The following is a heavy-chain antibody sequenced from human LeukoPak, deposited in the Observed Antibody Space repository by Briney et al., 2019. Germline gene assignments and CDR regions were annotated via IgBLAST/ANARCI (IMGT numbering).Heavy chain of an antibody. CDR3: ARGGIPTGPYYYFYYMDV. CDR2: ISYDGNNK. D-gene: IGHD3-10*01. J-gene: IGHJ6*03. Sequence: PGSSLRLSCAASGVTFSRNVMHWVRQAPGKGLEWVALISYDGNNKFYADSVKGRFTISRDNSRNTLYLQMNSLRGEDAAVYSCARGGIPTGPYYYFYYMDVWGKGTAVTVSS. CDR1: GVTFSRNV. V-gene: IGHV3-30*01.